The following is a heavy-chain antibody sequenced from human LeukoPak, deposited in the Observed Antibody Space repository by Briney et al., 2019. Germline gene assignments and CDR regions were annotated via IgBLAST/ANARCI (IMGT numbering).Heavy chain of an antibody. V-gene: IGHV4-39*07. Sequence: SETLSLTCTVPGGSISSSSYYWGWIRQPPGKGLEWIGSIYYSGSTYYNPSLKSRVTISVDTSKNQFSLKLSSVTAADTAVYYCARGGYSYGDWYFDLWGRGTLVTVSS. D-gene: IGHD5-18*01. CDR1: GGSISSSSYY. CDR2: IYYSGST. CDR3: ARGGYSYGDWYFDL. J-gene: IGHJ2*01.